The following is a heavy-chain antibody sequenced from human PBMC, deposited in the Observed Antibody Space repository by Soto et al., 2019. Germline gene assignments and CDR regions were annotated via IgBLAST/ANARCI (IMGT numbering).Heavy chain of an antibody. CDR2: IWYDGSKK. D-gene: IGHD2-15*01. V-gene: IGHV3-33*01. CDR3: ASDGYCSGGSCYSVPVFDY. CDR1: GFTFSSYG. J-gene: IGHJ4*02. Sequence: QLQLVESGGGVVQPGRSLRLSCAASGFTFSSYGMHWVRQAPGKGLEWVAVIWYDGSKKYYADSVKGRFTISRDNSKNTLYLQMNSLRAEDTAVYYCASDGYCSGGSCYSVPVFDYWGQGTLVTVSS.